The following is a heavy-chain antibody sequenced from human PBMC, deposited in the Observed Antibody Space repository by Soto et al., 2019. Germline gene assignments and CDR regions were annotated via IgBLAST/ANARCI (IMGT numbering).Heavy chain of an antibody. CDR3: ARGAVGDAFDI. V-gene: IGHV1-3*01. CDR1: GYTFTSYA. J-gene: IGHJ3*02. D-gene: IGHD1-26*01. Sequence: ASVKVSCKASGYTFTSYAMHWVRQAPGQRLEWMGWINAGNGNTKYSQKFQGRVTITRDTSASTAYMELSSLRSEDMAVYYCARGAVGDAFDIWGQGPMVTVSS. CDR2: INAGNGNT.